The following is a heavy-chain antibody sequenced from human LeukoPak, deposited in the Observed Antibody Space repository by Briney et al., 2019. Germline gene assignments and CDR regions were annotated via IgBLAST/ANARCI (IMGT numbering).Heavy chain of an antibody. CDR3: ARAHYYDSSGFDY. CDR1: GDSISTSGYY. CDR2: INHSGSI. D-gene: IGHD3-22*01. Sequence: SETLSLTCTVSGDSISTSGYYYDWIRQPPGKGLEWIGEINHSGSINYNPSLKSRVTISIDTSKNHFSLKLTSVTAADTAVYYCARAHYYDSSGFDYWGQGTLVTVSS. J-gene: IGHJ4*02. V-gene: IGHV4-39*02.